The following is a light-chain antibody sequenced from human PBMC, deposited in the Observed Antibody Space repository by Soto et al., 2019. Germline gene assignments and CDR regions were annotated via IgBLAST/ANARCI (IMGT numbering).Light chain of an antibody. CDR2: DAS. CDR1: QGISSF. V-gene: IGKV1-8*01. Sequence: IRMTQSPSSFSASTGDRVAITCRASQGISSFLAWYQQKPGTAPKLLIYDASTLQSGVPSRFSGSGSGTDFTLTISCLQSEDFATYYCQQYYSYPRTFGQGTKVEIK. CDR3: QQYYSYPRT. J-gene: IGKJ1*01.